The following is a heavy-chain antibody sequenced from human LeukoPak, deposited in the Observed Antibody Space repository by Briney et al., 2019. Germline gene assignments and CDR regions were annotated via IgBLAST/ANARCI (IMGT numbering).Heavy chain of an antibody. Sequence: ASVKVSCKASGYTFTSYYIHWVRQAPGQGLEWMGITNPGGGTTGYAQKFQGRVTMTFDTSTSTVHMEVSSLRSEDTAVYYCARGPADGSYYLLDYWGQGTLVTVSS. V-gene: IGHV1-46*01. CDR1: GYTFTSYY. J-gene: IGHJ4*02. CDR3: ARGPADGSYYLLDY. D-gene: IGHD1-26*01. CDR2: TNPGGGTT.